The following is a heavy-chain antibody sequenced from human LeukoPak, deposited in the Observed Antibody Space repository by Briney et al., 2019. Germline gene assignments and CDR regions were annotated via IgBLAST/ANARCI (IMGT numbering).Heavy chain of an antibody. CDR2: IYYSGST. V-gene: IGHV4-59*01. J-gene: IGHJ6*02. CDR1: GGSISSYY. D-gene: IGHD3-10*01. CDR3: ARESGVGWFGEFYYGMDV. Sequence: SETLSLTCTVSGGSISSYYWSWIRQPPGKGLEWIGYIYYSGSTNYNPSLKSRVTISVDTSKNQFSLKLSSVTAADTAVYYCARESGVGWFGEFYYGMDVWGQGTTVTVSS.